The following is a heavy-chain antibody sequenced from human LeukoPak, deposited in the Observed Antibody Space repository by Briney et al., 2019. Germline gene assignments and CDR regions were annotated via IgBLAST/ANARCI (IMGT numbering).Heavy chain of an antibody. V-gene: IGHV4-34*01. Sequence: PSETLSLTCAVYGGSFSGYYWSWIRQPPGKGLEWIGEINHSGSTNYNPSLKSRVTISVDTSKNQFSLKLGSVTAADTAVYYCARVTAEGDYYMDVWGKGTTVTVSS. D-gene: IGHD3-16*01. J-gene: IGHJ6*03. CDR1: GGSFSGYY. CDR3: ARVTAEGDYYMDV. CDR2: INHSGST.